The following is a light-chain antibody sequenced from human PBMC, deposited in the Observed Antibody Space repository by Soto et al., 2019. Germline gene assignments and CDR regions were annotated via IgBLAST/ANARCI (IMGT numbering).Light chain of an antibody. J-gene: IGLJ2*01. V-gene: IGLV4-69*01. Sequence: QPVLTQSPSASASLGASVKLTCTLSSGHSTYAIAWHQQQPEKGPRYLMKVNSDGSHIKGDGIPDRFSGSSSGAERYLTIASLHSEDEADYYCQTWGPGSSVVFGGGTKLTVL. CDR1: SGHSTYA. CDR2: VNSDGSH. CDR3: QTWGPGSSVV.